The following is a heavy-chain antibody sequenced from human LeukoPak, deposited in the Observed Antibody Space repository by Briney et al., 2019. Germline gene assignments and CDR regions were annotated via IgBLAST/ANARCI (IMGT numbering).Heavy chain of an antibody. J-gene: IGHJ6*04. CDR2: INHSGST. Sequence: SETLSLTCAVYGGSFNGYYWSWIRQPPGKGLEWIGEINHSGSTNYNPSLKSRVTISVDTSKNQFSLKLSSVTAADTAVYYCARGGRIRRGMDVWGKGTKVTVSS. V-gene: IGHV4-34*01. CDR1: GGSFNGYY. D-gene: IGHD2-15*01. CDR3: ARGGRIRRGMDV.